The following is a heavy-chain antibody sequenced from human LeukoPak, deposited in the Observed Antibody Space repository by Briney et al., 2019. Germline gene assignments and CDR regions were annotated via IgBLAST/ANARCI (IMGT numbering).Heavy chain of an antibody. CDR3: ARIGSYYYGSGSYEDY. J-gene: IGHJ4*02. D-gene: IGHD3-10*01. CDR1: GGSISSSSYY. CDR2: IYYSGST. V-gene: IGHV4-39*07. Sequence: SETLSLTCTVSGGSISSSSYYWGWIRQPPGKGLEWIGSIYYSGSTYYNPSLKSRVTISVDTSKNQFSLKLSSVTAADTAVYYCARIGSYYYGSGSYEDYWGQGTLVTVSS.